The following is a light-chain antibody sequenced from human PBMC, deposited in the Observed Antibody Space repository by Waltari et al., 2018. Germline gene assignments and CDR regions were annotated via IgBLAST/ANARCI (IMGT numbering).Light chain of an antibody. Sequence: SYELTQPPSVSVSPGQTARITCSGDALPKKSACWYQQKSGLAPVLVIYEDSKRPSGSPERFSGSSSGTMATLTIRGAQVEDEAYYYCYSTDSSGNQVFGGGTKRTVL. CDR3: YSTDSSGNQV. CDR2: EDS. J-gene: IGLJ2*01. V-gene: IGLV3-10*01. CDR1: ALPKKS.